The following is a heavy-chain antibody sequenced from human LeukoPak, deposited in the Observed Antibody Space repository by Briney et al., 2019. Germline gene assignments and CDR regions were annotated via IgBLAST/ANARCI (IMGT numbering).Heavy chain of an antibody. CDR2: MNPNSGNT. CDR1: GYTFTSYD. J-gene: IGHJ5*02. Sequence: ASVKVSCKASGYTFTSYDSNWVRQAPGQGVEWMGWMNPNSGNTGYAQKLQGRVTMTRNTSISTAYMELSNPRSEDTAVYYCARASAYYDFWSGYYPQYNWFDPWGQGTLVTVSS. D-gene: IGHD3-3*01. V-gene: IGHV1-8*01. CDR3: ARASAYYDFWSGYYPQYNWFDP.